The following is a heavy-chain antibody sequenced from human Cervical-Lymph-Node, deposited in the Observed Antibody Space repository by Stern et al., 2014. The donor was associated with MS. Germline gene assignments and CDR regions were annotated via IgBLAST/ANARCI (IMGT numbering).Heavy chain of an antibody. Sequence: QVQLGQSGPGLVKPSGTLSLTCAVSGGSISSSNWWSWVRQPPGKGLEWIGEIYHSGSTNYNPSLKVRVTISVDKSKNQFSLKLSSVTAADTAVYYCAREGYSSSYDAFDIWGQGTMVTVSS. J-gene: IGHJ3*02. CDR3: AREGYSSSYDAFDI. D-gene: IGHD6-6*01. V-gene: IGHV4-4*02. CDR2: IYHSGST. CDR1: GGSISSSNW.